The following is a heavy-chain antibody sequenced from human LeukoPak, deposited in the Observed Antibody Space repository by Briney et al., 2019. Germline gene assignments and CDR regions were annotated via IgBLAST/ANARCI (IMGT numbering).Heavy chain of an antibody. Sequence: GGSLRLSCAASGFTFSSYAVRWVRQPPGEGLECVSVISGSGGTTYYADSVKGRFTISRDNSKNTLYLQMNSLRAEDTAVFYCAKDYYDSSGYSHYFDYWGQGTLVTVSS. CDR1: GFTFSSYA. CDR3: AKDYYDSSGYSHYFDY. J-gene: IGHJ4*02. V-gene: IGHV3-23*01. CDR2: ISGSGGTT. D-gene: IGHD3-22*01.